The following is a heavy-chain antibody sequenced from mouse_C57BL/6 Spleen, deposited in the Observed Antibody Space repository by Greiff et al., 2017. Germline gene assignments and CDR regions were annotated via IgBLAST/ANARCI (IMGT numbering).Heavy chain of an antibody. J-gene: IGHJ4*01. Sequence: QVQLQQSGAELVRPGTSVKVSCKASGYAFTNYLIEWVKQRPGQGLEWIGVINPGSGGTNYNEKFKGKATLTVDKSSSTAYMQLSSLTSEDSAVYFCASYAMDYWGQGTSVTVSA. CDR3: ASYAMDY. CDR1: GYAFTNYL. CDR2: INPGSGGT. V-gene: IGHV1-54*01.